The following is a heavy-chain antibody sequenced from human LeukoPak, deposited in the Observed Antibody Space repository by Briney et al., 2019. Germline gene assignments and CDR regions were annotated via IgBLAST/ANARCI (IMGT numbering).Heavy chain of an antibody. J-gene: IGHJ4*02. CDR1: GGTFSSYA. CDR2: IIPIFGTA. V-gene: IGHV1-69*13. D-gene: IGHD4-17*01. CDR3: ARRDNNDYGDYSINY. Sequence: GASVTVSCTASGGTFSSYAISWVRQAPGQGLEWMGGIIPIFGTANYAQKFQGRVTITADESTSTAYMELSSLRSEDTAVYYCARRDNNDYGDYSINYWGQGTLVTVSS.